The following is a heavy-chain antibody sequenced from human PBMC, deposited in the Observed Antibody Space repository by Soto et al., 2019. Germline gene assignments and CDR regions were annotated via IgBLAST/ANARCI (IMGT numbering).Heavy chain of an antibody. V-gene: IGHV4-59*01. J-gene: IGHJ4*02. Sequence: SETLSLTCTVSGGSISSYYWSWIRQPPGKGLEWIGYIYYSGSTNYNPSLKSRVTISVDTSKNQFSLKLSSVTAADTAVYYCAKLPLTGNDYFDYWGQGTLVTVSS. D-gene: IGHD3-9*01. CDR2: IYYSGST. CDR1: GGSISSYY. CDR3: AKLPLTGNDYFDY.